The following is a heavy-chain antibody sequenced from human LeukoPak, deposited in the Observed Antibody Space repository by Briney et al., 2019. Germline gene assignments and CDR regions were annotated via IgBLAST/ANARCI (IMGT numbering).Heavy chain of an antibody. D-gene: IGHD2-21*01. J-gene: IGHJ4*02. CDR2: IKQDGSEK. V-gene: IGHV3-7*01. CDR3: ARDGVWAYCGGDCYSPPALGFDF. CDR1: GFTFSSYW. Sequence: GGSLRLSCAASGFTFSSYWMTWVRQAPGKGLGRVANIKQDGSEKYYVDSVKGRFTISRDNAKNSLYLQMNSLRAEDTAVYYCARDGVWAYCGGDCYSPPALGFDFWGQGIPVTVSS.